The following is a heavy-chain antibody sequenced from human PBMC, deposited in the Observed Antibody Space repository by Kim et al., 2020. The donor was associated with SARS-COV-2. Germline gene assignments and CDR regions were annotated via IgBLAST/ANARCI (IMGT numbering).Heavy chain of an antibody. CDR2: ISGSGGST. J-gene: IGHJ5*02. Sequence: GGSLRLSCAASGFTFSSYAMSWVRQAPGKGLEWVSGISGSGGSTYYADSVKGRFTISRDNSKNTLFLQMNSLRAEDTAVYYCAKGEAVAGASSWCDPWGQGTLVTVSS. D-gene: IGHD6-19*01. CDR1: GFTFSSYA. V-gene: IGHV3-23*01. CDR3: AKGEAVAGASSWCDP.